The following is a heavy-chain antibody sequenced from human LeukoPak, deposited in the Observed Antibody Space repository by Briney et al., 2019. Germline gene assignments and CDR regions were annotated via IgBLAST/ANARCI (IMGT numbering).Heavy chain of an antibody. Sequence: ASVKVSCKASGYTFTSYGISWVRQAPGQGLEWMGWISAYNGNTNYAQKLQGRVTMTTDTSTSTAYMELRSLRSDDTAVYYCARDLRVWVPAALGYWGQGTLVTVSS. CDR3: ARDLRVWVPAALGY. CDR1: GYTFTSYG. CDR2: ISAYNGNT. J-gene: IGHJ4*02. D-gene: IGHD2-2*01. V-gene: IGHV1-18*01.